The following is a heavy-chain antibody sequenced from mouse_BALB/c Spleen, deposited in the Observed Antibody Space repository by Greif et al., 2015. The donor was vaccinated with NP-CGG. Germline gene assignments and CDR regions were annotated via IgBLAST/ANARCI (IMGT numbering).Heavy chain of an antibody. D-gene: IGHD2-3*01. Sequence: EVMLVESGGGLVKPGGSLKLSCAASGFAFSSYDMSWVRQTPEKRLEWVAYISSGGGSTYYPDTVKGRFTISRDNAKNTLCLQMSSLKSEDTAMYYCARYDGYYYYAMDYWGQGTSVTVSS. CDR1: GFAFSSYD. J-gene: IGHJ4*01. CDR3: ARYDGYYYYAMDY. CDR2: ISSGGGST. V-gene: IGHV5-12-1*01.